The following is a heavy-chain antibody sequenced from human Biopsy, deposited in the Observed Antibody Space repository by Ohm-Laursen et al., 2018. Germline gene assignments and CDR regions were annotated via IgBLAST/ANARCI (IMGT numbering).Heavy chain of an antibody. J-gene: IGHJ2*01. CDR1: GFTFSSYY. V-gene: IGHV3-74*01. CDR2: FNSDGSST. D-gene: IGHD1-7*01. Sequence: SLRLSCAASGFTFSSYYMHWVRQAPGKGLVWVSRFNSDGSSTSYADSVKGRCTISRDNANNTLYLLMNSLRAEDTAVYYCARGGGGNSRDWYFDLWGRGTLVTVSS. CDR3: ARGGGGNSRDWYFDL.